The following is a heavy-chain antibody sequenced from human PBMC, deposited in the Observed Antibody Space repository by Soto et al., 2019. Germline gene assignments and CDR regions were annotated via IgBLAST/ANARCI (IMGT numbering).Heavy chain of an antibody. Sequence: GASVKVCCKASGYTFSSYGISWVRQAPGQGREWMGWINPNSGGTNYAQKFQGWVTMTRDTSISTAYMELSRLRSDDTAVYYCARDFFPNYYDSSGSISPLDYWGKGTLVTVSS. CDR1: GYTFSSYG. CDR3: ARDFFPNYYDSSGSISPLDY. J-gene: IGHJ4*02. D-gene: IGHD3-22*01. CDR2: INPNSGGT. V-gene: IGHV1-2*04.